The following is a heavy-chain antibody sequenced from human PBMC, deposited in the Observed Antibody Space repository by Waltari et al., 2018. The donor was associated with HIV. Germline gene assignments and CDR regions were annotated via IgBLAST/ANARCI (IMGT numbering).Heavy chain of an antibody. D-gene: IGHD1-26*01. CDR2: IYYRGST. Sequence: QLQLQESGPGLVKPSETLSLTCTVSGGSISSSSYYWGWIRQPPGKGLEWIGSIYYRGSTYSNPSLKSRVTISVDTSKNQFSLKLSSVTAADTAVYYCARQQIVGATPGWFDPWGQGTLVTVSS. V-gene: IGHV4-39*01. CDR3: ARQQIVGATPGWFDP. CDR1: GGSISSSSYY. J-gene: IGHJ5*02.